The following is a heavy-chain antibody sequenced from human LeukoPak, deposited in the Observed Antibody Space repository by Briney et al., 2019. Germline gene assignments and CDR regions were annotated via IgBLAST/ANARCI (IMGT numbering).Heavy chain of an antibody. Sequence: GGSLRLSCAASGFTFSSCAMSWVRQAPGKGLEWVSGSSGSGASTYYADSVKGRFTISRDNSKSTLYLQMNSLRAEDTAVYYCAKESNRAVTKDAFDMWGQGIMVTVSS. CDR3: AKESNRAVTKDAFDM. D-gene: IGHD4-17*01. V-gene: IGHV3-23*01. CDR2: SSGSGAST. CDR1: GFTFSSCA. J-gene: IGHJ3*02.